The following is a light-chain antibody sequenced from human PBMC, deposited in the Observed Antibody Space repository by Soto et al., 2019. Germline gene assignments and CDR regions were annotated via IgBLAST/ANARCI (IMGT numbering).Light chain of an antibody. CDR3: QQYYSTPQT. J-gene: IGKJ1*01. V-gene: IGKV4-1*01. CDR1: QSVLYSSNNKNY. CDR2: WAS. Sequence: DIVMTQSPCSLAGSLGERATINCKSTQSVLYSSNNKNYLAWYQQKPGQPPKLLIYWASTRESGVPDRFSGSGSGTDFTLTISSLQAEDVAVYYCQQYYSTPQTFGQGSKVDIK.